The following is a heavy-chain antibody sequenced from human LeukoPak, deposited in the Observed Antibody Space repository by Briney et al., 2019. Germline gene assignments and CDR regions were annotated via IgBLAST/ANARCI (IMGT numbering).Heavy chain of an antibody. CDR2: ISAYNGNT. CDR3: ARDIRIVVVLAAPLWFDP. D-gene: IGHD2-2*01. Sequence: ASVKVSCKASGYTFTSYGISWVRQAPGQGLEWMGWISAYNGNTNYAQKLQGRVTMTTDTSTSTAYMELRSLRSDDTAVYYCARDIRIVVVLAAPLWFDPWGQGTLVTVSS. J-gene: IGHJ5*02. CDR1: GYTFTSYG. V-gene: IGHV1-18*01.